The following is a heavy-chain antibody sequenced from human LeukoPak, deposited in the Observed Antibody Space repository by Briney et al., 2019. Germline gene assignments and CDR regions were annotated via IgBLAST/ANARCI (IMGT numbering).Heavy chain of an antibody. D-gene: IGHD4-17*01. V-gene: IGHV1-2*02. CDR1: GYTFTAYY. CDR2: INPNTGAT. Sequence: ASVKVSCKASGYTFTAYYMHWVRQAPGQGLEWMGWINPNTGATSYAQKFQDRVTMTRDMSISTAYLEFNRLRSDDTAVYYCARALATVTIPYFDYWGQGTLVTVSS. CDR3: ARALATVTIPYFDY. J-gene: IGHJ4*02.